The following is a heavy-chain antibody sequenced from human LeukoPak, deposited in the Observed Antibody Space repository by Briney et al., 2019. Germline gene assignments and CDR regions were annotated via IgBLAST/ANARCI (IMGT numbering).Heavy chain of an antibody. Sequence: GASVKVSCKASGYTFTSYAMHWVRQAPGQRLEWMGWINAGNGNTKYSQKFLGRVTITRDTSASTAYMELSSLRSEDTAVYYCASAAAGTGEYFQHWGQGTLVTVSS. D-gene: IGHD6-13*01. V-gene: IGHV1-3*01. CDR2: INAGNGNT. CDR3: ASAAAGTGEYFQH. J-gene: IGHJ1*01. CDR1: GYTFTSYA.